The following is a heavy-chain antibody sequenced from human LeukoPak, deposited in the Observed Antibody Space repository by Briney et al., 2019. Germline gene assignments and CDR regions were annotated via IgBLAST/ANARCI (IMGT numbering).Heavy chain of an antibody. Sequence: SETLSLTCAVSGYSISSGYYWGWIRQPPGKGLEWIGNVYQSGITYYNASLKSRVTISVDTSKNQFSLELNSVTAADTAVYYCARRYSNSYFDYWGQGTLVTVSS. CDR2: VYQSGIT. D-gene: IGHD4-11*01. V-gene: IGHV4-38-2*01. CDR1: GYSISSGYY. CDR3: ARRYSNSYFDY. J-gene: IGHJ4*02.